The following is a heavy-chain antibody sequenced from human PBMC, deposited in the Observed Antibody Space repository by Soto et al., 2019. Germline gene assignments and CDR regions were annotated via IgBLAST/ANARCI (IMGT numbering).Heavy chain of an antibody. D-gene: IGHD6-13*01. Sequence: EVQLLESGGGLVQPGGSLRLSCAASGFTFSSYALIWVRQAPGKGLEWLSAISASGGSTYYAGSVKGRFTISRDNSNNTLYLQTNSLRAEDTAVYYCAKGGKSIAAAGDYWGQGTLVTVSS. CDR2: ISASGGST. J-gene: IGHJ4*02. CDR1: GFTFSSYA. CDR3: AKGGKSIAAAGDY. V-gene: IGHV3-23*01.